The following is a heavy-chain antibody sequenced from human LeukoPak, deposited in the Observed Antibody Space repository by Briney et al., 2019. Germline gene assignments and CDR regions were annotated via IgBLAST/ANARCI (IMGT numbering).Heavy chain of an antibody. CDR1: GFPLSSYS. V-gene: IGHV3-48*01. J-gene: IGHJ4*02. Sequence: PGGSLRLSCAASGFPLSSYSINWFRQAQGKGLEWVAYISASGSNIYYVDSVMGRFTVSRDNPKSSLFLQMNSPRAEDTAVYYCARVKGTYFDYWGQGALVTVSS. CDR2: ISASGSNI. CDR3: ARVKGTYFDY. D-gene: IGHD1-1*01.